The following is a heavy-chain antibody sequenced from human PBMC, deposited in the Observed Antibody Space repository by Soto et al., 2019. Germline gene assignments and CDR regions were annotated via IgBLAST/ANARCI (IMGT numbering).Heavy chain of an antibody. CDR2: ISAYKGNT. CDR1: GYTFNSYG. CDR3: ASSASIYCSGGSCSYYDMDV. V-gene: IGHV1-18*01. J-gene: IGHJ6*02. D-gene: IGHD2-15*01. Sequence: QVQLVQSGAEVKKPGASVKVSCKASGYTFNSYGISWARQALGQGLEWMGWISAYKGNTNYAQKLQGRVTMTTDTSTSTVYMELRSLRSDDTAVYYCASSASIYCSGGSCSYYDMDVWGQGTTVIVSS.